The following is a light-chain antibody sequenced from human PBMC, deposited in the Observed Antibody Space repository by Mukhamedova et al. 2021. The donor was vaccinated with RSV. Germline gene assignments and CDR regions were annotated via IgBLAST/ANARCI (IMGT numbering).Light chain of an antibody. V-gene: IGKV3-15*01. CDR3: QQYNNWVT. CDR1: QNINND. J-gene: IGKJ4*01. CDR2: DAS. Sequence: SPGEGATLSCRASQNINNDLAWYQQKPGQSPRLIIYDASTRATGIPAKFSGSGSGTQFALTIRNMQSEDFAVYYCQQYNNWVTFG.